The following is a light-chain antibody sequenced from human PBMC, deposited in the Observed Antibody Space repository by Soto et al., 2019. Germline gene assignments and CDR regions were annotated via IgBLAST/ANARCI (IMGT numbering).Light chain of an antibody. CDR3: SSYTSSSIPL. J-gene: IGLJ2*01. V-gene: IGLV2-14*01. CDR2: DVG. CDR1: SSDVGGYNY. Sequence: QSALTQPASVSGSPGQSITISCTGASSDVGGYNYVSWYQQHPGKAPKLMIYDVGNRPSGVSNRFSGSKSGNTASLTISGLQAEDDADYYCSSYTSSSIPLFGGGTKLTVL.